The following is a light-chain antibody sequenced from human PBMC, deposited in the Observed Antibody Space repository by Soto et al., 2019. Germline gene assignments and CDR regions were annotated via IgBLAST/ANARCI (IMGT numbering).Light chain of an antibody. J-gene: IGKJ4*01. CDR2: AAS. CDR3: QPSGDSLT. CDR1: QSVSARF. Sequence: EIVLTQSPGTLSLSPGERATLSCRASQSVSARFFAWYQQRPGQAPRLLIYAASSRAAGIPDRFSGSGSGTDFTLAISRLAPDDFAVYYCQPSGDSLTFGGGTRVEIK. V-gene: IGKV3-20*01.